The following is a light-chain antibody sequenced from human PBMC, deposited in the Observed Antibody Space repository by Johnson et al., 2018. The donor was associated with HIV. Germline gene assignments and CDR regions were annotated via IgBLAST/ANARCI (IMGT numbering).Light chain of an antibody. CDR1: SSNIGNNY. V-gene: IGLV1-51*01. CDR2: ENN. CDR3: GTWESSLRGG. Sequence: QSVLTQPPSVSAAPGQKVTISCSGSSSNIGNNYVSWYQQLPGTAPKLLIYENNKRPSGIPDRFSGSKSGTSATLGITGLQTGDEDDYYCGTWESSLRGGFGTGAKVTVL. J-gene: IGLJ1*01.